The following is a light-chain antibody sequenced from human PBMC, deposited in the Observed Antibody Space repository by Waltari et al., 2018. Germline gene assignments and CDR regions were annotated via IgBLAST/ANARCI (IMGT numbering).Light chain of an antibody. CDR3: QQRSNWWT. V-gene: IGKV3-11*01. J-gene: IGKJ1*01. CDR2: DAS. CDR1: RSVGTY. Sequence: ETVLTQSPATLSLSPGERATLSCRASRSVGTYLDWYQHRPGQAPRLLIYDASKRATGIPARFSGIGSGTDFTLTITSLDPEDFAVYYCQQRSNWWTFGQGTKVEIK.